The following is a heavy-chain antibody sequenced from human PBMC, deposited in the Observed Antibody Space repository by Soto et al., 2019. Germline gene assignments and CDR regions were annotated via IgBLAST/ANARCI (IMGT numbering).Heavy chain of an antibody. V-gene: IGHV3-21*01. D-gene: IGHD3-3*01. CDR2: ISSSSSYI. J-gene: IGHJ4*02. CDR1: GFTFSSYS. CDR3: ARDLGVTIFGVVNG. Sequence: EVQLVESGGGLVKPGGSLRLSCAASGFTFSSYSMNWVRQAPGKGLEWVSSISSSSSYIYYADSVKGRFTISRDNAKNSLYLQMNSLRAEDTAVYYCARDLGVTIFGVVNGRGQGTLVTVSS.